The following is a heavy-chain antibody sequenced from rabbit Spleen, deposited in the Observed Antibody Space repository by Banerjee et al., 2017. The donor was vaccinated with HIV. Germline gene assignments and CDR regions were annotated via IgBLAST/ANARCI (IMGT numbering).Heavy chain of an antibody. J-gene: IGHJ2*01. D-gene: IGHD2-1*01. V-gene: IGHV1S40*01. CDR3: VTSSDDYGRGFHP. CDR2: IATGTYNT. CDR1: GVSFSFNSY. Sequence: QSLEESGGDLVKPGASLTLTCKASGVSFSFNSYMCWVRQAPGKGLEWIGCIATGTYNTYYASWAKGRFTISKSSSTTVTLQMTSLAAADTATYFCVTSSDDYGRGFHPWGPGTLVTVS.